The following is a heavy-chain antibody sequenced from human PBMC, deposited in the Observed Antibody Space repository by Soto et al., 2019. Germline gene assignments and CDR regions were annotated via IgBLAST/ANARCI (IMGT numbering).Heavy chain of an antibody. Sequence: GGSLRLSCAASGFTFSDYYMIWIRQAPGKGLEWVSYISSSSSYTNYADSVKGRFTISRDNAKNSLYLQMNSLRAEDTAVYYCARSYCGGDCYSGPYYYGMDVWGQGTTVTVSS. V-gene: IGHV3-11*06. CDR1: GFTFSDYY. D-gene: IGHD2-21*02. CDR3: ARSYCGGDCYSGPYYYGMDV. CDR2: ISSSSSYT. J-gene: IGHJ6*02.